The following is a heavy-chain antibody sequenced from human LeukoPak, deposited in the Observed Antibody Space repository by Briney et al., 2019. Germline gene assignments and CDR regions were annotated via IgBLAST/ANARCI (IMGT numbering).Heavy chain of an antibody. CDR1: GGSIRISSYY. CDR2: IFYSGST. J-gene: IGHJ6*03. Sequence: SETLSLTCTVSGGSIRISSYYWGWVRQSPGKGLEWIGSIFYSGSTYYNPSLKSRVIVSVDTSKKQFSLKLSSVTAADTAVYYCARLRDYYYYCMDVWGKGTPVTVPS. CDR3: ARLRDYYYYCMDV. V-gene: IGHV4-39*01.